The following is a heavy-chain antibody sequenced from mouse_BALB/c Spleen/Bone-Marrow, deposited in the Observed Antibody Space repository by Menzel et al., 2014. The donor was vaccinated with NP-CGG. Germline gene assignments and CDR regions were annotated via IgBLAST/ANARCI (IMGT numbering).Heavy chain of an antibody. CDR1: GFTFXDYY. J-gene: IGHJ4*01. CDR2: ISDGGSYT. Sequence: EVKLMESGGGLVRPGGSLKLSCAASGFTFXDYYMYWVRQTPEKRLEWVATISDGGSYTYYPDSVKGRFTISRDNAKNNLYLQMSSLKSEDTAMYYCARDGNYYAMDYWGQGTSVTVSS. CDR3: ARDGNYYAMDY. V-gene: IGHV5-4*02. D-gene: IGHD2-1*01.